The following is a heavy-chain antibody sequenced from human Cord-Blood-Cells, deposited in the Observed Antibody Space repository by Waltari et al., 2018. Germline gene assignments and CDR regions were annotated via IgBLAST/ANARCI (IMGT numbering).Heavy chain of an antibody. V-gene: IGHV1-69*09. CDR3: ARDLGAGLIDY. CDR2: ISPILGIA. CDR1: VGTFSSSA. Sequence: QVQLVQSGAEVKQPGSSVKVSCQAAVGTFSSSAISWVRQAPGQGLACMGRISPILGIANYAQKFQGRVTITADKSTSTAYMELSSLRSEDTAVYYCARDLGAGLIDYWGQGTLVTVSS. D-gene: IGHD3-16*01. J-gene: IGHJ4*02.